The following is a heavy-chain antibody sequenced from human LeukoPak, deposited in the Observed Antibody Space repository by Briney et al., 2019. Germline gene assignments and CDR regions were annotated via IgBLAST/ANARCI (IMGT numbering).Heavy chain of an antibody. CDR1: GYTFTSYG. CDR2: ISAYNGNT. V-gene: IGHV1-18*01. D-gene: IGHD6-19*01. Sequence: ASVKVSCKAPGYTFTSYGISWVRQAPGQGLEWMGWISAYNGNTNYAQKLQGRVTMTTDTSTSTADMELRSLRSDDTAVYYCARGLQENLAWLKAFSAFDIWGQGTMVTVSS. CDR3: ARGLQENLAWLKAFSAFDI. J-gene: IGHJ3*02.